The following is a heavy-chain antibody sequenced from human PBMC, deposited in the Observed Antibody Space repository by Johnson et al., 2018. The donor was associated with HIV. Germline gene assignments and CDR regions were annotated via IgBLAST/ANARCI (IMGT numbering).Heavy chain of an antibody. Sequence: VQLVESGGGVVRPGGSLRLSCAASGFTVSSNYMSWVRQAPGKGLEWVSVIYSGGSTYYADSVKGRFTISRDNSKNTLYLQMNSLRAEDTAVYYCARGLGWDTNLAFDIWGQGTMVTVSS. CDR3: ARGLGWDTNLAFDI. CDR2: IYSGGST. D-gene: IGHD4-11*01. V-gene: IGHV3-53*01. CDR1: GFTVSSNY. J-gene: IGHJ3*02.